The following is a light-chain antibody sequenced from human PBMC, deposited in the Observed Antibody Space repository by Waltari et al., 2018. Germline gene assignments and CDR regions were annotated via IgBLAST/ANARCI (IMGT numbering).Light chain of an antibody. CDR2: QDN. V-gene: IGLV1-51*02. Sequence: QSVLTQSPSVSAAPGQRVTISCSGSHSNIGRSSLSWYQQVPGTAPKLLIYQDNKRPSGVSDRFSGSKSGTSASLAITGLQAGDEADYFCSAWDNSLSSWVFGGGARLTVL. CDR1: HSNIGRSS. CDR3: SAWDNSLSSWV. J-gene: IGLJ3*02.